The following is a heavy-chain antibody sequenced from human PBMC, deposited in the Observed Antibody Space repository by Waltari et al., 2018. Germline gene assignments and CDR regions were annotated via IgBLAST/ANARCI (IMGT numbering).Heavy chain of an antibody. CDR3: TRDCYTGSAIVAFDI. CDR1: GFACRSES. CDR2: ITPGREST. V-gene: IGHV3-48*02. Sequence: DVQLVESGGGFVQPGWSLRLSCRASGFACRSESMLCVRQAPGKGLDWVSSITPGRESTYYADSLKHRFTIYRENARNSLYLQTNSLRDEETAVYYCTRDCYTGSAIVAFDIRVQGTLVIVSS. J-gene: IGHJ3*02. D-gene: IGHD2-2*02.